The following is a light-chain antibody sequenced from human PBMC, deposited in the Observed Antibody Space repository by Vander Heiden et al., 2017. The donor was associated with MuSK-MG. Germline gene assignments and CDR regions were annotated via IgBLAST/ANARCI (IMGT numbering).Light chain of an antibody. CDR3: QQYCVSPWT. CDR2: AAS. Sequence: ELVLTQSPGTLALSPGERATLSCRTSQNFYSAYLAWYQQKPGQAPRLLIYAASSRATGIPDRFSGSGSGTDFTLTISKLEPEDFAVYYCQQYCVSPWTFGQGTQVEI. CDR1: QNFYSAY. V-gene: IGKV3-20*01. J-gene: IGKJ1*01.